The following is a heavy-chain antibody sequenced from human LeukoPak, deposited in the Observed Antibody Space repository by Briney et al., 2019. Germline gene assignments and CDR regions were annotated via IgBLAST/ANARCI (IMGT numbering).Heavy chain of an antibody. Sequence: SETLSLTRPFSRGSLSRGIYYWSWTRDPPGEGLEWIGYIYYGGSTNYNPSLKSRVNISVDPSKNQFSLKLSSVTAADTAVYYCARGAPFDYWGQGTLVTVSS. V-gene: IGHV4-61*01. CDR1: RGSLSRGIYY. CDR3: ARGAPFDY. CDR2: IYYGGST. J-gene: IGHJ4*02.